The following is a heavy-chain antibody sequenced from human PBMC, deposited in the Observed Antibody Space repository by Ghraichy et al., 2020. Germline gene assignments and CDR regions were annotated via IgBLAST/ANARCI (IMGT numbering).Heavy chain of an antibody. CDR1: GGSISSGGYY. D-gene: IGHD5-12*01. CDR3: ARGRRIVATITFYFDY. CDR2: IYYSGST. J-gene: IGHJ4*02. V-gene: IGHV4-31*03. Sequence: SETLSLTCTVSGGSISSGGYYWSWIRQHPGKGLEWIGYIYYSGSTYYNPSLKSRVTISVDTSKNQFSLKLSSVTAADTAVYYCARGRRIVATITFYFDYWGQGTLVTVSS.